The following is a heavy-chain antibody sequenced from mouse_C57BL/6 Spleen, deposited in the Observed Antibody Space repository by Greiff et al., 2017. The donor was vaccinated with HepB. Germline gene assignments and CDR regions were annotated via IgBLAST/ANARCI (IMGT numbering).Heavy chain of an antibody. V-gene: IGHV1-18*01. Sequence: VQLQQSGPELVKPGASVKIPCKASGYTFTDYNMDWVKQSHGKSLEWIGDINPNNGGTIYNQKFKGKATLTVDKSSSTAYMELRSLTSEDTAVYYCARRYYYGSSYCYWYFDVWGTGTTVTVSS. CDR1: GYTFTDYN. CDR2: INPNNGGT. D-gene: IGHD1-1*01. CDR3: ARRYYYGSSYCYWYFDV. J-gene: IGHJ1*03.